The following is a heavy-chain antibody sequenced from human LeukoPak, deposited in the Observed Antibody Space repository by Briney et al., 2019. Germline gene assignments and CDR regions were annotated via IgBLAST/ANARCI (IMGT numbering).Heavy chain of an antibody. CDR1: GDSVSTNSAA. D-gene: IGHD5-12*01. V-gene: IGHV6-1*01. Sequence: SQTLSLTCAISGDSVSTNSAAWNWIRQSPSRGLEWLGRTYYRSKWYNDYAVSVKSRTTIDPDTSKNQFSLQLNSVTPEDTAVYYCARDKGGSGYDHLDSWGQGTLVTVSS. CDR2: TYYRSKWYN. J-gene: IGHJ4*02. CDR3: ARDKGGSGYDHLDS.